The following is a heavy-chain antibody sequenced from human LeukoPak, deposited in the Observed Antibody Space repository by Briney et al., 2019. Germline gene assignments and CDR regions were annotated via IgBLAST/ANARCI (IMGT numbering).Heavy chain of an antibody. V-gene: IGHV4-61*01. J-gene: IGHJ6*03. Sequence: PSETLSLTCTVSGGSINTPNYYWGWIRQPPGKGLEWIGYIYNSGSTNYNPSLKSRVTISVDTSKNQFSLKLSSVTAADTAVYYCTRLIMSSIYYYYMDVWGKGTTVTVSS. CDR2: IYNSGST. CDR3: TRLIMSSIYYYYMDV. CDR1: GGSINTPNYY. D-gene: IGHD3-10*01.